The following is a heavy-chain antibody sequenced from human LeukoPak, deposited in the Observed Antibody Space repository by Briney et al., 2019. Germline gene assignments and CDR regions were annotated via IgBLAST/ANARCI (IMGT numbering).Heavy chain of an antibody. D-gene: IGHD3-22*01. CDR2: IIPICGIA. V-gene: IGHV1-69*04. CDR1: GGTFSSYA. Sequence: ASVKLSCKASGGTFSSYAISWVRQAPGQGLEWMGRIIPICGIANYAQKFQGRVTVTADKSTSTAYMELSSLRSEDTAVYYCAVESSGYYYGGGVFDYWGQGTLVTVSS. CDR3: AVESSGYYYGGGVFDY. J-gene: IGHJ4*02.